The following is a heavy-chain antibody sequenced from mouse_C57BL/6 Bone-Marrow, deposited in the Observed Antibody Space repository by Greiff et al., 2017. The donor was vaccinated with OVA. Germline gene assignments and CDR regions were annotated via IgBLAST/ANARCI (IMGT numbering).Heavy chain of an antibody. Sequence: EVQLQQSGPELVKPGASVKIPCKASGYTFTDYNMDWVKQSHGKSLEWIGDINPNNGGTIYNQKFKGKATLTVDKSSSTAYMELRSLTSEDTAVYYCARWGITTVGAYWGQGTLVTVSA. CDR1: GYTFTDYN. CDR3: ARWGITTVGAY. J-gene: IGHJ3*01. CDR2: INPNNGGT. D-gene: IGHD1-1*01. V-gene: IGHV1-18*01.